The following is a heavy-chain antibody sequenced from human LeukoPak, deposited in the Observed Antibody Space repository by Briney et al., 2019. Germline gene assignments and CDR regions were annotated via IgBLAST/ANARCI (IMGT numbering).Heavy chain of an antibody. CDR3: TRGAGWLIDY. D-gene: IGHD3-16*01. CDR1: GGSISSSNW. V-gene: IGHV4-4*02. J-gene: IGHJ4*02. CDR2: FYNSGRS. Sequence: SGTLSLTCAVSGGSISSSNWWSWVRQPPGKGLEWIGYFYNSGRSTYNPSLKSRVTISADTSKNHFSLKLNSVTTADTAVYYCTRGAGWLIDYWGQGILVTVSS.